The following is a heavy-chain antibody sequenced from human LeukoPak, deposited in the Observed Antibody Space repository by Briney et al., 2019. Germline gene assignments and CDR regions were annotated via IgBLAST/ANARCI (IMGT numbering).Heavy chain of an antibody. Sequence: PSETLSLTCTVSGGSISSGGYFWSWIRQHPGKGLEWIGSISSSGSTLYSPSLKRRVTISVDTSKNQFSLKLSSVTAADTAVYYCARADNLNAFDYWGQETRVTVSS. CDR1: GGSISSGGYF. J-gene: IGHJ4*02. D-gene: IGHD1-1*01. V-gene: IGHV4-31*03. CDR2: ISSSGST. CDR3: ARADNLNAFDY.